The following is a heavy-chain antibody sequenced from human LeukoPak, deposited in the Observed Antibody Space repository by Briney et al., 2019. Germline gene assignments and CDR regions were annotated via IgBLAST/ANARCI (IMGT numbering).Heavy chain of an antibody. CDR2: INWNGGST. J-gene: IGHJ4*02. CDR1: GFTFDDYG. D-gene: IGHD3-9*01. CDR3: ARYTLDILTGYYDY. V-gene: IGHV3-20*04. Sequence: PGGSLRLSCAASGFTFDDYGMSWVRQAPGKGLEWVSGINWNGGSTGYADSVKGRFTISRDSAKNSLYLQMNSLRAEDTALYYCARYTLDILTGYYDYWGQGTLVTVSS.